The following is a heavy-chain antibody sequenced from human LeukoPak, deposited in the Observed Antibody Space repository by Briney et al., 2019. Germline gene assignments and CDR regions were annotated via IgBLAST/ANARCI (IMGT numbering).Heavy chain of an antibody. D-gene: IGHD2-15*01. CDR3: AREDPGYSVDY. CDR2: INPNSGGT. Sequence: GASVKVSCKASGYTFTSYDINWVRQATGQGLEWMGWINPNSGGTNYAQKFQGRVTMTRDTSISTAYMELSRLRSDDTAVYYCAREDPGYSVDYWGQGTLVTVS. CDR1: GYTFTSYD. V-gene: IGHV1-2*02. J-gene: IGHJ4*02.